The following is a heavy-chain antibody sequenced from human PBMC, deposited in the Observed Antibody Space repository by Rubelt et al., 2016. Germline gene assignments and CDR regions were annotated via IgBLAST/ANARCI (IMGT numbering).Heavy chain of an antibody. CDR3: AKSIFYNWFDP. V-gene: IGHV3-23*04. J-gene: IGHJ5*02. CDR1: GFTVSSNY. Sequence: EVQLVESGGGLVKPGGSLRLSCAASGFTVSSNYMSWVRRAPGKGLEWVSAISGSGGSTYYADSVKGRFTISRDNSKNTLDLQMNSLRAEDTAVYYCAKSIFYNWFDPWGQGTLVTVSS. D-gene: IGHD3-9*01. CDR2: ISGSGGST.